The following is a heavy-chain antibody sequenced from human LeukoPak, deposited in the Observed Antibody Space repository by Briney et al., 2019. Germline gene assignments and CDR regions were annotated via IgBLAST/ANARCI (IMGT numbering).Heavy chain of an antibody. J-gene: IGHJ4*02. Sequence: ASVKVSCKASGYTFTGYYMHWVRQAPGQGLEWMGRINPNSGGTNYAQKFQGRVTMTRDTSISTAYMELSRLRSDDTAVYYCARDHGYGDYLSDYWGQGTLVTVSS. CDR3: ARDHGYGDYLSDY. D-gene: IGHD4-17*01. CDR1: GYTFTGYY. V-gene: IGHV1-2*06. CDR2: INPNSGGT.